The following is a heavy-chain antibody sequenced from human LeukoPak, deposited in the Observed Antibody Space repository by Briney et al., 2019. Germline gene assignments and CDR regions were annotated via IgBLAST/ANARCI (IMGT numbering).Heavy chain of an antibody. CDR2: IHYSGST. J-gene: IGHJ5*02. CDR3: ARDGCSGPSCHGNWFDP. Sequence: SETLSLTCTVSGGSISSGSYFWSWIRQHPGKGLEWIGYIHYSGSTYNNPSLKSRVIISVDTSKNQLSLKLSSVTAADTAVYYCARDGCSGPSCHGNWFDPWGQGTLVTVSS. CDR1: GGSISSGSYF. V-gene: IGHV4-31*03. D-gene: IGHD2-2*01.